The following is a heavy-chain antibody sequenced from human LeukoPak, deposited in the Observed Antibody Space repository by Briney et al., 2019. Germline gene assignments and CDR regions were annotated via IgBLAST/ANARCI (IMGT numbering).Heavy chain of an antibody. D-gene: IGHD6-13*01. CDR3: ARDPSSST. CDR1: SYSISSGYY. V-gene: IGHV4-38-2*02. Sequence: PSETLSLTCTVSSYSISSGYYWGWIRQPPGKGLGWIGSIYHSGSTYYNPSLKSRVTISVDTSKNQFSLKLSSVTAADTAVYYCARDPSSSTWGQGTLVTVSS. J-gene: IGHJ5*02. CDR2: IYHSGST.